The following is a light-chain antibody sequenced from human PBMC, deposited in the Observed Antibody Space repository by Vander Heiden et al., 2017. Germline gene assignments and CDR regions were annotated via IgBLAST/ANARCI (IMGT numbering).Light chain of an antibody. CDR1: QSVLYSSNNKNY. CDR3: QQDDSTPRT. Sequence: DIVMTHSPDSLALSLGETATINCKSSQSVLYSSNNKNYLAWYQQKPGQPPKLLIYWASTRESGVPDRFSGSGSGTDFTLTISSLQAEDVAVYYCQQDDSTPRTFGQGTKVEIK. V-gene: IGKV4-1*01. CDR2: WAS. J-gene: IGKJ1*01.